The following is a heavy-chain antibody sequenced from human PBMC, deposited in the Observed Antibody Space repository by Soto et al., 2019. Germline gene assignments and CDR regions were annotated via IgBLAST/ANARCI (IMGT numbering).Heavy chain of an antibody. D-gene: IGHD6-6*01. CDR2: IYYSGST. V-gene: IGHV4-31*03. J-gene: IGHJ3*02. Sequence: PSETLSLTCTVSGGSISSGGYYWSWIRQHPGKGLEWIGYIYYSGSTYYNPSLKSRVTISVDTSKNQFSLKLSSVTAADTAVYYCARDRAARPGPHAFDIWGQGTMVTVSS. CDR1: GGSISSGGYY. CDR3: ARDRAARPGPHAFDI.